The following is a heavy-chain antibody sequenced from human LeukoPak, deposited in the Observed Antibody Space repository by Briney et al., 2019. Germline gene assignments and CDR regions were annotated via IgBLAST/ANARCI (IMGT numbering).Heavy chain of an antibody. V-gene: IGHV1-2*02. J-gene: IGHJ6*03. CDR2: IKPNSGDT. CDR1: GFTLTDY. Sequence: ASVKVSCKASGFTLTDYIHWVRQDPRQGLQWMGWIKPNSGDTDYAQKFQGRVTMTRDTSIGTVYMELSSLRSDDTAVYYCARADSVPAGDYHYWYMDVWGKGTTVTVSS. CDR3: ARADSVPAGDYHYWYMDV. D-gene: IGHD2-2*01.